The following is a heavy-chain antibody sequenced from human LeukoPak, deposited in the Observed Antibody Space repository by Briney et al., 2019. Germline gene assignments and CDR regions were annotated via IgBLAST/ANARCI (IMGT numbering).Heavy chain of an antibody. CDR3: ARSAYGSGSYYIPYYYMDV. V-gene: IGHV1-69*05. CDR1: GGTFSSYS. J-gene: IGHJ6*03. Sequence: AASVKVSCKASGGTFSSYSISWLRQAPGQGREWMGGIIPIFGTANYAQKFQGRVTITTDESTSTAYMELSSLRSEDTAVYYCARSAYGSGSYYIPYYYMDVWGKGTTVTVSS. CDR2: IIPIFGTA. D-gene: IGHD3-10*01.